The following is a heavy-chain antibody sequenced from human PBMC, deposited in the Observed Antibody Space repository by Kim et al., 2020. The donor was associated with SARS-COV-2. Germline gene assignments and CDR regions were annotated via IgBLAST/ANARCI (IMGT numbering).Heavy chain of an antibody. CDR2: IIPIFGTA. D-gene: IGHD6-6*01. J-gene: IGHJ4*02. CDR1: GGTFSSYA. Sequence: SVKVSCKASGGTFSSYAISWVRQAPGQGLEWMGGIIPIFGTANYAQKFQGRVTITADESTSTAYMELSSLRSEDTAVYYCARLGSSSSVRDYWGQGTLVTVSS. CDR3: ARLGSSSSVRDY. V-gene: IGHV1-69*13.